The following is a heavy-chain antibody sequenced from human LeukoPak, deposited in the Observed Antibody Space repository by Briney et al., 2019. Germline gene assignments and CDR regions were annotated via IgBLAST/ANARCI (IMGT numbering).Heavy chain of an antibody. J-gene: IGHJ4*02. Sequence: SVKVSCKASGGTFSSYAISWVRQAPGQGLEWMGGIIPIFGTANYAQKFQRRVTITADESTSTAYMELSSLRFEDTAVYYCARSFPGGSEPFYLFDYWGQGTLVTVSS. CDR3: ARSFPGGSEPFYLFDY. CDR1: GGTFSSYA. D-gene: IGHD1-26*01. CDR2: IIPIFGTA. V-gene: IGHV1-69*13.